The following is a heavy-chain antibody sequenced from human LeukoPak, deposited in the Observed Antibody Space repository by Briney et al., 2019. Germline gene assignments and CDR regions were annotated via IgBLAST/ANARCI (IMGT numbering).Heavy chain of an antibody. D-gene: IGHD5-12*01. V-gene: IGHV3-30*18. J-gene: IGHJ3*02. CDR3: AKTYGGYDSDAFDI. Sequence: QPGRSLRLSCAASEFTFSNYGRHWFRKAPGKGLEGVELISYDGSNKYYTDSVKGRFTISRDDSKNTLYLQMDSLEAEDTALYYCAKTYGGYDSDAFDIWGQGTVVTVSS. CDR1: EFTFSNYG. CDR2: ISYDGSNK.